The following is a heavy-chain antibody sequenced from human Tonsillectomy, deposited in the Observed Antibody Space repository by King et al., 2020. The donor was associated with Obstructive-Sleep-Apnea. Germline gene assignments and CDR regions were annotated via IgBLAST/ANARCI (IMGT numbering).Heavy chain of an antibody. J-gene: IGHJ6*02. CDR3: ARVLDGDYILYYYYGMDV. CDR2: ISYDGSNK. CDR1: GFTFSSYA. D-gene: IGHD4-17*01. Sequence: VQLVESGGGVVQPGRSLRLSCAASGFTFSSYAMHWVRQAPGKGLEWVAVISYDGSNKYYADSVKGRFTISRDNSKNTLYLQMNSLRAEDTAVYYCARVLDGDYILYYYYGMDVWGQGTTVTVSS. V-gene: IGHV3-30*04.